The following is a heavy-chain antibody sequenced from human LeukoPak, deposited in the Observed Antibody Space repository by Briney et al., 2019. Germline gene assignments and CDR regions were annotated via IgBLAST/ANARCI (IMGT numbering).Heavy chain of an antibody. CDR1: GFSITSYY. D-gene: IGHD2-2*01. J-gene: IGHJ4*02. CDR3: ARGPHCTSTSCYYFDY. Sequence: SETLSLTCTVSGFSITSYYWSWIRQPPGKGLEWIGYIYYSGSTNYNPSLKSRVTISVDTSKNQFSLKLSSVTAADTAVYYCARGPHCTSTSCYYFDYWGQGTLVTVSS. CDR2: IYYSGST. V-gene: IGHV4-59*01.